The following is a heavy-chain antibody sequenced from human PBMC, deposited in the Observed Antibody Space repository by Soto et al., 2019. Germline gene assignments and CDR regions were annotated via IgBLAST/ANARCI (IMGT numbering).Heavy chain of an antibody. CDR3: ARSGYSYGPFDY. V-gene: IGHV3-53*01. CDR1: GFTVSSNY. CDR2: IYSGGST. Sequence: GGSLRLSCAASGFTVSSNYMSWVRQAPGKGLEWVSVIYSGGSTYYADSVKGRFTISRDNSKNTLYLQMNSLRAEGTAVYYCARSGYSYGPFDYWGQGTLVTVSS. D-gene: IGHD5-18*01. J-gene: IGHJ4*02.